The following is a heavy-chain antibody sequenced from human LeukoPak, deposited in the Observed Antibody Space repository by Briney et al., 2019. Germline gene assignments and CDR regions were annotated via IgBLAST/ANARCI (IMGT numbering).Heavy chain of an antibody. D-gene: IGHD3-22*01. CDR3: QTYYYDSSGYYYIDQ. CDR1: GFTFGDYA. J-gene: IGHJ4*02. CDR2: IRSKAYGGTT. Sequence: GGSLRLSCTTSGFTFGDYAMSWVRQAPGKGLEWVGFIRSKAYGGTTEYAASVKGRFTISRDDSKSIAYLQMNSLKTEDKAVYYCQTYYYDSSGYYYIDQWGQGTLVTVSS. V-gene: IGHV3-49*04.